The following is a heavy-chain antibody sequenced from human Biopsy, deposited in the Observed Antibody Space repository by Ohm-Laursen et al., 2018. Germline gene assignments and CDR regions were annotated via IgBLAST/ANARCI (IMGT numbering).Heavy chain of an antibody. CDR3: ARGGVVPTVTRFDP. J-gene: IGHJ5*02. Sequence: VASVKVSCKAPGYSFTGYYIHWVRQAPGQGLEWMGWITPNSGATKYAQKFQGRVTMSRDTSITTVYLELNTLRSDDTAVYYCARGGVVPTVTRFDPWGQGTQVTVSS. CDR1: GYSFTGYY. V-gene: IGHV1-2*02. D-gene: IGHD3-10*01. CDR2: ITPNSGAT.